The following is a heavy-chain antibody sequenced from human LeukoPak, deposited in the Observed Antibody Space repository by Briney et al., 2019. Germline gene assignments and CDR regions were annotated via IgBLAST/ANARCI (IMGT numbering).Heavy chain of an antibody. D-gene: IGHD3-10*01. Sequence: ASMKVSCKASGYPFTDYYMHWIRQARGQGLEWMGWTNPNTGDTNYPQKFQGRVTMTTDTSISTAYMDLTRPSSDDTAVYYCATLVRGSNSYYPYWGQGTLVTVSS. CDR1: GYPFTDYY. J-gene: IGHJ4*02. CDR2: TNPNTGDT. CDR3: ATLVRGSNSYYPY. V-gene: IGHV1-2*02.